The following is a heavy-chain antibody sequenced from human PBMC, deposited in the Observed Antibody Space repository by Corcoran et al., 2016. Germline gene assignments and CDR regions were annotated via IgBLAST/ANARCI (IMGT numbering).Heavy chain of an antibody. CDR2: VYHSGST. J-gene: IGHJ4*02. D-gene: IGHD3-22*01. V-gene: IGHV4-4*02. CDR1: GGSISSSNW. CDR3: ARELGDSCGLDY. Sequence: QVQLQESGPGLVKPSGTLSLTCAVSGGSISSSNWWSWVRQPPGKGLEWIGEVYHSGSTNYNPSLKSRVTISVDKSRDQFSLTLTSVTAADTAVYYGARELGDSCGLDYWGQGTLVTVSS.